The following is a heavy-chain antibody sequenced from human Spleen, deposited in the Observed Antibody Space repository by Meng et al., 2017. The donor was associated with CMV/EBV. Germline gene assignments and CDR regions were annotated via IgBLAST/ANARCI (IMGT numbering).Heavy chain of an antibody. Sequence: ASVKVSCKASGYIFINYHVHWVRQAPGQGLEWMGIINPTGGGTSYAQKFQGRITMTRDTSTSTVYMELSSLRSEDTAVYYCARDHPPQTSSPPGVNWFDPWGQGTLVTVSS. D-gene: IGHD6-13*01. J-gene: IGHJ5*02. V-gene: IGHV1-46*01. CDR2: INPTGGGT. CDR3: ARDHPPQTSSPPGVNWFDP. CDR1: GYIFINYH.